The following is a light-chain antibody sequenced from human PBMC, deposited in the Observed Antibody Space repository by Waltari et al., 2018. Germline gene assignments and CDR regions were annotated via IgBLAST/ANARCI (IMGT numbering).Light chain of an antibody. J-gene: IGLJ2*01. V-gene: IGLV1-44*01. CDR1: SSTIACNS. CDR2: NYR. Sequence: QSVLPQPPSVSGTPGQRVTISCSGSSSTIACNSVNWYQQVPGKAPKLLIYNYRQRPSGVSDRFSGTKSDSSASLAISGLRSEDEAHYYCATWDANLNGVVFGGGTKLTVL. CDR3: ATWDANLNGVV.